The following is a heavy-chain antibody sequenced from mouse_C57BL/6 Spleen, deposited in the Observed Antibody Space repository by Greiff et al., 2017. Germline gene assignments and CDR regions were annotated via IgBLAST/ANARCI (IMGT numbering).Heavy chain of an antibody. D-gene: IGHD1-1*01. Sequence: QVQLQQPGAELVMPGASVKLSCKASGYTFTSYWMHWVKQRPGQGLEWIGEIDPSDSYTNYNQKFKGKSTLTVDKSSSTAYMQLSSLTSEDSAVYYCARRYGSSPMDYWGQGTSVTVSS. J-gene: IGHJ4*01. CDR3: ARRYGSSPMDY. CDR1: GYTFTSYW. CDR2: IDPSDSYT. V-gene: IGHV1-69*01.